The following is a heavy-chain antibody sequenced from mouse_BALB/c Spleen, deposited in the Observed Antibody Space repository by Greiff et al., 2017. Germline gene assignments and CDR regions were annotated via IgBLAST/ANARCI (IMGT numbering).Heavy chain of an antibody. CDR3: ARRDYGKRNAMDY. CDR1: GYTFTSYT. J-gene: IGHJ4*01. V-gene: IGHV1-4*01. CDR2: INPSSGHT. D-gene: IGHD2-1*01. Sequence: QVHVKQSGAELARPGASVKMSCKASGYTFTSYTMHWVKQRPGQGLEWIGYINPSSGHTNYNQKFKDKATLTADKSSSTAYMQLSSLTSEDSAVYYCARRDYGKRNAMDYWGQGTSVTVSS.